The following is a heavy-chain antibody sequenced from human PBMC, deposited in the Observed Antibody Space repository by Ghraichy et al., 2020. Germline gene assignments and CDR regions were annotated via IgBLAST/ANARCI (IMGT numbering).Heavy chain of an antibody. Sequence: GGSLRLSCAASGFTFSSYGMHWVRQAPGKGLEWVAVISYDGSNKYYADSVKGRFTISRDNSKNTLYLQMNSLRAEDTAVYYCAKDEYSGSYFSGYWGQGTLVTVSS. J-gene: IGHJ4*02. V-gene: IGHV3-30*18. CDR2: ISYDGSNK. CDR3: AKDEYSGSYFSGY. CDR1: GFTFSSYG. D-gene: IGHD1-26*01.